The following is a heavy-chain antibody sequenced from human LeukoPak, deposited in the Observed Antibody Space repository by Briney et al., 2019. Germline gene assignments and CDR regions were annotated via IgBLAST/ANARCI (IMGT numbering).Heavy chain of an antibody. D-gene: IGHD3-3*01. CDR1: GYTFTSYY. CDR2: VNPSGGST. CDR3: ARAPYDEEWSGYFDY. V-gene: IGHV1-46*01. J-gene: IGHJ4*02. Sequence: ASVTVSFTASGYTFTSYYLHWVRQAPGQGLEWMGIVNPSGGSTTYAQKFQGRVTMTRDTSTSTVNMDLSSLRSEDTAVYYCARAPYDEEWSGYFDYWGQGTLVTVSS.